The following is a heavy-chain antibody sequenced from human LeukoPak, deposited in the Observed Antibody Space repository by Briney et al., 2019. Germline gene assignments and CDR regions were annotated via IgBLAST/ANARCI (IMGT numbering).Heavy chain of an antibody. D-gene: IGHD2-2*01. J-gene: IGHJ4*02. Sequence: SSETLSLTCAVYGVSFSGYYWSWIRQPPGKGLEWIGEINHSGSTNYNPSLKSRVTISVDTSKNQFSLKLSSVTAADTAVYYCARGSATLYCSSTSCPTFSFDYWGQGTLVTVSS. CDR3: ARGSATLYCSSTSCPTFSFDY. CDR2: INHSGST. V-gene: IGHV4-34*01. CDR1: GVSFSGYY.